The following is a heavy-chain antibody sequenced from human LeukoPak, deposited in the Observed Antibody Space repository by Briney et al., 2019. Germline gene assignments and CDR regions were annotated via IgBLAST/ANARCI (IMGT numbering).Heavy chain of an antibody. J-gene: IGHJ4*02. CDR2: ISSSSSYI. CDR1: GFTFSTYS. D-gene: IGHD5-18*01. V-gene: IGHV3-21*01. CDR3: AREPYSYGFDY. Sequence: GGSLRLSCAVSGFTFSTYSMNWVRQAPGKGLEWVSSISSSSSYIYYVDSVKGRFTISRDNAKNSLYLQMNSLRAEDTAVYYCAREPYSYGFDYWGQGTLVTVSS.